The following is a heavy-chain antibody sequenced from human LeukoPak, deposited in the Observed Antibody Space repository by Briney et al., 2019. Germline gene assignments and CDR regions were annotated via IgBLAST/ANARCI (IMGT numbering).Heavy chain of an antibody. Sequence: GGSLRLSCAASGFTVSSNYMSWVRQAPGKGLEWVSVIYSGGSAYYADSVKGRFTISRDNSKNTLYLQMNSLRAEDTAVYYCARDTYYYDSSGYGYYMDVWGKGTTVTISS. CDR1: GFTVSSNY. D-gene: IGHD3-22*01. CDR2: IYSGGSA. CDR3: ARDTYYYDSSGYGYYMDV. J-gene: IGHJ6*03. V-gene: IGHV3-66*01.